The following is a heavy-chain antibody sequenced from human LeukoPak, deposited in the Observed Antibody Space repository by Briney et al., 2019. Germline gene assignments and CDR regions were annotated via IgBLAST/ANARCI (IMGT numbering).Heavy chain of an antibody. CDR2: ISSSDSTI. V-gene: IGHV3-48*04. D-gene: IGHD5-12*01. CDR1: GFTFSSYS. CDR3: ARGGGYDWRSFVN. Sequence: GGSLRLSCAASGFTFSSYSMNWVRQAPGKGLEWVSYISSSDSTIYYADSVKGRFTISRDNAKNSLYLQMNSLKSEDTAVYYCARGGGYDWRSFVNWGQGTLVTVSS. J-gene: IGHJ4*02.